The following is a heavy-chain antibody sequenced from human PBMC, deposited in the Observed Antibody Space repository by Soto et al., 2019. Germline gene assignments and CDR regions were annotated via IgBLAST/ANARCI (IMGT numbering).Heavy chain of an antibody. J-gene: IGHJ4*02. CDR1: GGSISSSSYY. CDR3: ARINNAYSTDS. Sequence: QLQLQESGPGLVKPSETLSLTCTVSGGSISSSSYYWGCIRQPPGKGLEWIASIDYTGNTFYKPSLTSQVTISDATSKNQFSLKVTSVTAADTAVYYCARINNAYSTDSWGQGTLVTVSS. V-gene: IGHV4-39*01. D-gene: IGHD5-18*01. CDR2: IDYTGNT.